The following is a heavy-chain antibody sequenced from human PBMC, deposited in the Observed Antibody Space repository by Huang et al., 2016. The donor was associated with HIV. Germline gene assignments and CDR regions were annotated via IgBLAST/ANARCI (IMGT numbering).Heavy chain of an antibody. CDR2: ITDGINNR. Sequence: EVLLLESGGGLVQPGGSLRLSCVASGFTFSSYAMRWVRQGQGKGLEWVSGITDGINNRYYAHSVKGRFAVSRDDSTNTLYLQMNSLRAEDTAVYYCAKDADTSGYDVLGPFGSWGQGTLVTVSS. V-gene: IGHV3-23*01. J-gene: IGHJ4*02. CDR1: GFTFSSYA. D-gene: IGHD3-3*01. CDR3: AKDADTSGYDVLGPFGS.